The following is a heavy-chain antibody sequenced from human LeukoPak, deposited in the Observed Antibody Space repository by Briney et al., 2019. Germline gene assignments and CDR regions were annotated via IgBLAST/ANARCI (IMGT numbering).Heavy chain of an antibody. CDR3: ARTGIQLWLDY. V-gene: IGHV1-8*03. CDR1: GYTFTSYD. J-gene: IGHJ4*02. CDR2: MNPNSGNT. D-gene: IGHD5-18*01. Sequence: ASVKVSCKASGYTFTSYDISWVRQATRQGLEWMGWMNPNSGNTGYAQKVQGRATITRNTSISTAYMELSSLRSEDTAVYYCARTGIQLWLDYWGQGTLVTVSS.